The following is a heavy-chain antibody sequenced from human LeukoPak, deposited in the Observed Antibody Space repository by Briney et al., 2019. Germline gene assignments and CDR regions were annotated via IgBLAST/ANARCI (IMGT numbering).Heavy chain of an antibody. V-gene: IGHV3-30*02. CDR3: AKDRWTGFSAIDS. D-gene: IGHD3/OR15-3a*01. CDR1: GFTFSSYG. J-gene: IGHJ4*02. CDR2: IQSDGRE. Sequence: GGSLRLSCAASGFTFSSYGMHWVRQAPGKGVEWVAFIQSDGREYYADSVRGRFTISRDNSKNTLYLQMNSLRAEDTAVFYCAKDRWTGFSAIDSWGQGTLVTVSS.